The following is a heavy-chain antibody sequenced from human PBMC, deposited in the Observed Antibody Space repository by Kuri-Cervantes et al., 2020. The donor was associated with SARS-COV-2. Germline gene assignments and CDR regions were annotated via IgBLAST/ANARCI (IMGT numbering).Heavy chain of an antibody. V-gene: IGHV3-11*04. J-gene: IGHJ4*02. Sequence: GESLKISCAASGFTFNNYAMSWIRQAPGKGLEWVSYISSSGSTIYYADSVKGRFTISRDNAKNSLYLQMNSLRAEDTAVYYCARGGRSYYDFWSGYYTFDYWGQGTLVTVSS. CDR2: ISSSGSTI. CDR1: GFTFNNYA. D-gene: IGHD3-3*01. CDR3: ARGGRSYYDFWSGYYTFDY.